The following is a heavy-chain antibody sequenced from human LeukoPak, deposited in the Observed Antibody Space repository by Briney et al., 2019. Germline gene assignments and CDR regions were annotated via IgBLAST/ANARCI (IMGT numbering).Heavy chain of an antibody. Sequence: GGSLRLSCAASGFTFSSYSMNWVRQAPGQGLEWVSSISSSSSYIYYADSVKGRFTISRDNAKNSLYLQMNSLRAEDTAVYYCARVRRLRYSDYWGQGTLVTVSS. CDR2: ISSSSSYI. CDR1: GFTFSSYS. V-gene: IGHV3-21*01. CDR3: ARVRRLRYSDY. D-gene: IGHD3-9*01. J-gene: IGHJ4*02.